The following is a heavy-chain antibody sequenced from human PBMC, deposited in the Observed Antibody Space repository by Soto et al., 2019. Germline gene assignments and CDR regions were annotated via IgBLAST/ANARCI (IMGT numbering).Heavy chain of an antibody. CDR2: LIPIFGTA. V-gene: IGHV1-69*13. J-gene: IGHJ5*02. Sequence: SVKVSCNASGGTFSSYAINWVRQAPGQGLEWMGGLIPIFGTANYAQKFQGRVTITADESTSTAYMELSSLRSEDTAMYYCARDLAVYCSSTTCYIAWFDPWG. D-gene: IGHD2-2*02. CDR1: GGTFSSYA. CDR3: ARDLAVYCSSTTCYIAWFDP.